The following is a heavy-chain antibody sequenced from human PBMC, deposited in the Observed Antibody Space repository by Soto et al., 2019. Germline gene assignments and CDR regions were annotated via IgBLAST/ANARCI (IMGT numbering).Heavy chain of an antibody. J-gene: IGHJ4*02. Sequence: EVQLLESGGGLVQPGGSLRLSCAASGFTFSNFAMAWARQAPGQGLEWVSRLTGSGGSTYYADAVKGRFTISRDNSKCTLYLQSNSLRAEDTAVYYCAKGDLSCSWYTLFDYWGQGPLVTVPS. V-gene: IGHV3-23*01. CDR2: LTGSGGST. D-gene: IGHD6-13*01. CDR3: AKGDLSCSWYTLFDY. CDR1: GFTFSNFA.